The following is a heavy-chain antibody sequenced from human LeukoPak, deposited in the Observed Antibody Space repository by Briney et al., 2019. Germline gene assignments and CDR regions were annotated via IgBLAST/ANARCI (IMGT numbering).Heavy chain of an antibody. CDR2: IYTSGTI. V-gene: IGHV4-61*02. J-gene: IGHJ4*02. D-gene: IGHD6-19*01. Sequence: PSETLSLTCTVSGGSISSGGYYWSWIRQPAGMGLEWLGRIYTSGTINYNPSLKSRVTISVDTSKNQFSLRLNSVTAADTAVYFCARAGRYSSGAYYFDYWGQGILVTVSS. CDR1: GGSISSGGYY. CDR3: ARAGRYSSGAYYFDY.